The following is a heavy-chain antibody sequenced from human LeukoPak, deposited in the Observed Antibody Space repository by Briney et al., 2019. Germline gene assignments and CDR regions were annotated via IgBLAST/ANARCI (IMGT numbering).Heavy chain of an antibody. CDR2: ISGSGGST. CDR3: AKDSSGSYYGYYYYYMDV. V-gene: IGHV3-23*01. J-gene: IGHJ6*03. CDR1: GFTFSSYS. D-gene: IGHD1-26*01. Sequence: GGSLRLSCAASGFTFSSYSMNWVRQAPGKGLEWVSAISGSGGSTYYADSVKGRFTISRDNSKNTLYLQMNSLRAEDTAVYYCAKDSSGSYYGYYYYYMDVWGKGTTVTISS.